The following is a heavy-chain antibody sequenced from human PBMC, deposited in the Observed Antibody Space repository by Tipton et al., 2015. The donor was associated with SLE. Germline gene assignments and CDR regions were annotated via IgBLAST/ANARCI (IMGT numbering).Heavy chain of an antibody. V-gene: IGHV4-34*01. CDR1: GGSFSGYH. CDR3: ARGPFQRWPPGAY. J-gene: IGHJ4*02. Sequence: TLSLTCAVYGGSFSGYHWTWIRQPPGQGLEWIGGIADTGSHNYNPSLKSRVTISLDTSKSQFSLILNSLTAADTAVYYCARGPFQRWPPGAYWGQGTLVTVSS. CDR2: IADTGSH. D-gene: IGHD6-19*01.